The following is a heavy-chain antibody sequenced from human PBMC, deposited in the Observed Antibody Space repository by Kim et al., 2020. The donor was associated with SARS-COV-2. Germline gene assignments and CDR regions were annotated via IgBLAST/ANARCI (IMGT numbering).Heavy chain of an antibody. CDR3: ARAAIFGTWDY. CDR2: IYYSGST. Sequence: SETLSLTCTVSGGSISSYYWSCIRQPPGKGLEWIGYIYYSGSTNYNPSLKSRVTISVDTSKNQFSLKLSSVTAADTAVYYCARAAIFGTWDYWGQGTLVTVSS. D-gene: IGHD3-3*01. CDR1: GGSISSYY. J-gene: IGHJ4*02. V-gene: IGHV4-59*01.